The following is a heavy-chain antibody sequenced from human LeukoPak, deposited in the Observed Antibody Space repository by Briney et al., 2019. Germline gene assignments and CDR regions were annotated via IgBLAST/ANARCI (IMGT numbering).Heavy chain of an antibody. D-gene: IGHD3-9*01. CDR3: AKDGVTNYDILTGYPH. V-gene: IGHV3-23*01. CDR1: GFTFSSYA. CDR2: ISGSGGST. J-gene: IGHJ4*02. Sequence: GGSLRPSCAASGFTFSSYAMSWVRQAPGKGLEWVSAISGSGGSTYYADSVKGRFTISRDNSKNTLYLQMNSLRAEDTAVYYCAKDGVTNYDILTGYPHWGQGTLVTVSS.